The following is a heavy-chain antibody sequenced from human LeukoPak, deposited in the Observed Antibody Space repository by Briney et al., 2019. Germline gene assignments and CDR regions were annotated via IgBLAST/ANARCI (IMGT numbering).Heavy chain of an antibody. D-gene: IGHD3-10*01. Sequence: SETLSLTCTVSGGSISSGDYDWSWIRQPPGKGLEWIGYIYYSGSTYYNPSLKSRVTISVDTSKNQFSLKLSSVTAADTAVYYCARHVSDYYGSTYYFDYWGQGTLVTVSS. CDR3: ARHVSDYYGSTYYFDY. CDR2: IYYSGST. CDR1: GGSISSGDYD. V-gene: IGHV4-30-4*01. J-gene: IGHJ4*02.